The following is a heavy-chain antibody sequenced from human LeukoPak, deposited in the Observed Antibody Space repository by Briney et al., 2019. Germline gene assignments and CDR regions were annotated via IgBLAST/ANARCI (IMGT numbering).Heavy chain of an antibody. CDR1: GFTFSSYS. D-gene: IGHD3-10*01. CDR3: ATGWFAGWFDL. CDR2: ISSSSSTI. J-gene: IGHJ5*02. V-gene: IGHV3-48*01. Sequence: GGSLRLSCAASGFTFSSYSMNWVRQAPGKGLEWVSYISSSSSTIYYADSVKGRFTISRDNAKNSLYLQMNSLRAEDTAVYYCATGWFAGWFDLWGQGALVTVSS.